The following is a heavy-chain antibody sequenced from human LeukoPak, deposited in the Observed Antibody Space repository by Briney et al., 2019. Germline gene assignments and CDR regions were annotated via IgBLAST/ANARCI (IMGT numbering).Heavy chain of an antibody. CDR2: IYYSGST. D-gene: IGHD2-2*01. J-gene: IGHJ3*02. CDR3: ARHPICSGTSCPDAFDI. CDR1: GGSISSSSYY. V-gene: IGHV4-39*01. Sequence: PSETLSLTCTVSGGSISSSSYYWGWIRQPPGKGLEWIGSIYYSGSTYYNPSLKSRVTISVDTSKNQFSLKLSSVTAADTAVYYCARHPICSGTSCPDAFDIWGQGTMVTVSS.